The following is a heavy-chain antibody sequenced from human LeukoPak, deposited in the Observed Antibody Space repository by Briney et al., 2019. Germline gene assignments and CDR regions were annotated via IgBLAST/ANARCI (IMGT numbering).Heavy chain of an antibody. CDR3: ARGYRYCSSTSCSPDAFDI. D-gene: IGHD2-2*01. V-gene: IGHV1-8*01. CDR1: GYTFTSYD. J-gene: IGHJ3*02. CDR2: MNPNSGNT. Sequence: ASVKVSCKASGYTFTSYDINWVRQATGQGLEWMGWMNPNSGNTGYAQKFQGRVTMTRNTSISTAYMELSSLRSEDTAVYYCARGYRYCSSTSCSPDAFDIWGQGTMVTVSS.